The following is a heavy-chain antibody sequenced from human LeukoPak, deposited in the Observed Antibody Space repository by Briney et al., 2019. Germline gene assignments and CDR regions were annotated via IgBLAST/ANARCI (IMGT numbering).Heavy chain of an antibody. V-gene: IGHV4-31*03. CDR3: ARAPRTSYYDSSGYYYYYFDY. CDR2: IYYSGST. D-gene: IGHD3-22*01. J-gene: IGHJ4*02. Sequence: PSETLSLTCTVSGGSISSGGYYWSWIRQHPGKGLEWIGYIYYSGSTYYNPSLKSRVTISVDTSKNQFSLKLSSVTAADTAVYYCARAPRTSYYDSSGYYYYYFDYWGQGTLVTVSS. CDR1: GGSISSGGYY.